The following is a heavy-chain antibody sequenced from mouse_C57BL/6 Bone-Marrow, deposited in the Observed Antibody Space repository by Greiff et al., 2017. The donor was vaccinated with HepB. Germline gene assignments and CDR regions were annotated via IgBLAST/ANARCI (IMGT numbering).Heavy chain of an antibody. J-gene: IGHJ4*01. Sequence: QVQLQQSGAELARPGASVKLSCKASGYTFTSYGISWVKQRTGQGLEWIGEIYPRSGNTYYNEKFKGKATLTADKSSSTAYMELRSLTSEDSAVYFCARYPHYYGSSYLYYAMDDWGQGTSVTVSS. CDR3: ARYPHYYGSSYLYYAMDD. CDR1: GYTFTSYG. V-gene: IGHV1-81*01. CDR2: IYPRSGNT. D-gene: IGHD1-1*01.